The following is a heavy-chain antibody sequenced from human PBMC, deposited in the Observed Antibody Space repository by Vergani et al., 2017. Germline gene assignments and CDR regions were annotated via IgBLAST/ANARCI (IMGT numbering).Heavy chain of an antibody. CDR3: AKTKGGFGDYFDY. Sequence: EVQLLESGGGLVQPGGSLRLSCAASGFTFSSYAMSWVRQAPGTGLEWVSAISGSGGSTYYADSVKGRFTISRDNSKNTLYLQMNSLRAEDTAVYYCAKTKGGFGDYFDYWGQGTLVTVSS. V-gene: IGHV3-23*01. CDR2: ISGSGGST. CDR1: GFTFSSYA. J-gene: IGHJ4*02. D-gene: IGHD3-10*01.